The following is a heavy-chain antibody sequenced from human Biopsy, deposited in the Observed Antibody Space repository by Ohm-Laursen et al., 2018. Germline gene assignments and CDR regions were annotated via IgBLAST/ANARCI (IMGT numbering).Heavy chain of an antibody. CDR3: ARDRIGGRGDPPDH. V-gene: IGHV1-46*01. CDR2: INPSGGST. J-gene: IGHJ4*02. D-gene: IGHD3-10*01. Sequence: ESSVKVSCKASGAIFSNYAITWVRQAPGQGLEWMGKINPSGGSTSYAQKFQGRVTMTRDTSTTTVYMELSSLRSEDTAVYYCARDRIGGRGDPPDHWGQGTLVTVSS. CDR1: GAIFSNYA.